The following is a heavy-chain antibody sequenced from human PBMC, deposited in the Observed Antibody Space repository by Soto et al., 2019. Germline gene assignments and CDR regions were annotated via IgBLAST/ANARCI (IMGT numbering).Heavy chain of an antibody. CDR2: IYHNGNT. CDR1: GASITRYNW. V-gene: IGHV4-4*02. D-gene: IGHD3-10*01. CDR3: ARATAERCGEYGGDAFDI. J-gene: IGHJ3*02. Sequence: QVQLQESGPGLVKPSGTLSLTCAVSGASITRYNWWSWVRQSPGKGLEWIGEIYHNGNTKYNPSLKSRVTILLDKSKNQFSLNLNYVTAADTAVYYCARATAERCGEYGGDAFDIWGQGTMVTVSS.